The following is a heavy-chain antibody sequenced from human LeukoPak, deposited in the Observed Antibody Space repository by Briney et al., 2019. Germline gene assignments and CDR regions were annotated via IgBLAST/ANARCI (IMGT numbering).Heavy chain of an antibody. J-gene: IGHJ5*02. V-gene: IGHV3-20*04. CDR2: INWSGGST. CDR1: GFTFDDYG. Sequence: SGGSLRLSCAASGFTFDDYGMSWVRQAPGKGLEWVSGINWSGGSTGYADSVKGRFTISRDNAKNSLYLQMNSLRAEDTALYYCARGLMGEGYCSGGSCYSSRFDPWGQGTLVTVSS. CDR3: ARGLMGEGYCSGGSCYSSRFDP. D-gene: IGHD2-15*01.